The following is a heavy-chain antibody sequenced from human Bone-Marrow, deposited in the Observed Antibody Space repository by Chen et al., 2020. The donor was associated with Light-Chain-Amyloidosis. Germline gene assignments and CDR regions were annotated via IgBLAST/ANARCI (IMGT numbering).Heavy chain of an antibody. J-gene: IGHJ4*02. D-gene: IGHD2-2*01. CDR2: ISWDGRST. V-gene: IGHV3-43*01. CDR1: GFTFDDFT. CDR3: VKDIEQYQLLFGLGY. Sequence: EVQLVESGGVVVQPGGSLRLSCAASGFTFDDFTMHWVRQVPGKGLEWVSLISWDGRSTYDADSVKGRFTISRDNSKNSLYLQMNSLRTEDTALYYCVKDIEQYQLLFGLGYWGQGTLVTVSS.